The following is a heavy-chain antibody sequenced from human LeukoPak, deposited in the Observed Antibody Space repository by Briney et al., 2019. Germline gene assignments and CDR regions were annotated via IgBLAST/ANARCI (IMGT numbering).Heavy chain of an antibody. J-gene: IGHJ4*02. Sequence: GGSLRLSCAASGFDFHNYVIHWVRQAPGKGLEWVAVISYDVNIKYHADSVKGRFTISRDSSSKTVYLQMNSLGTEDTAVYYCVREGFYDSGGFPTFYFDYWGQGTLVTVSS. CDR1: GFDFHNYV. V-gene: IGHV3-30-3*01. D-gene: IGHD3-10*01. CDR2: ISYDVNIK. CDR3: VREGFYDSGGFPTFYFDY.